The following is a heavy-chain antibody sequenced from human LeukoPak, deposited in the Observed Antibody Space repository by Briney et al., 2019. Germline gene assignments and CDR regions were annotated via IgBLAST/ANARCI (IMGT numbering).Heavy chain of an antibody. CDR2: IRYDGSNK. CDR1: GFTFSSYA. D-gene: IGHD2-2*02. J-gene: IGHJ3*02. CDR3: AKDYRYCSSTSCYTDAFDI. Sequence: PGGSLRLSCAASGFTFSSYAMHWVRQAPGKGLEWVAFIRYDGSNKYYADSVKGRFTISRDNSKNTLYLQMNSLRAEDTAVYYCAKDYRYCSSTSCYTDAFDIWGQGTMVTVSS. V-gene: IGHV3-30*02.